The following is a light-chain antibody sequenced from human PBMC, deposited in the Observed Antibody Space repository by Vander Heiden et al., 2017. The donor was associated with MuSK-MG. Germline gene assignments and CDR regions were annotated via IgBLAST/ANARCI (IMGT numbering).Light chain of an antibody. Sequence: EIVLTQSPGTQSLSPGERATLSCRASQSVSSSYLAWYQQKPGQAPRLLIYGASSRATGIPDRFSGSGSGTDFTLTISRLEPEDFAVYYCQQYGSFGGGTKVEIK. CDR1: QSVSSSY. CDR3: QQYGS. J-gene: IGKJ4*01. CDR2: GAS. V-gene: IGKV3-20*01.